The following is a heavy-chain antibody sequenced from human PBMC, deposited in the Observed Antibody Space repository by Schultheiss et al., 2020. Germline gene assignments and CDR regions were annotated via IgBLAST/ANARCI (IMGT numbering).Heavy chain of an antibody. Sequence: GGSLRLSCAASGFTFRSYWMSWVRQAPGKGLEWVANIKQDGREKYYVDSVKGRFTISRDNAKNLLYLQMNSLRAEDTAVYYCARDGYSGSYYDYWGQGALVTVSS. D-gene: IGHD1-26*01. CDR1: GFTFRSYW. V-gene: IGHV3-7*01. CDR3: ARDGYSGSYYDY. CDR2: IKQDGREK. J-gene: IGHJ4*03.